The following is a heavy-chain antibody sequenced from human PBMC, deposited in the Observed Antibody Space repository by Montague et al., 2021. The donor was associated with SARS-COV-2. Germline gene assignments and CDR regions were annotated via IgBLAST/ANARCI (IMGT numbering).Heavy chain of an antibody. J-gene: IGHJ4*02. CDR3: ARDRGYCSSTSCYVTLFDY. CDR2: ISSSGSTI. CDR1: GFTLSSYE. V-gene: IGHV3-48*03. Sequence: SLRLSCAASGFTLSSYEMNWVRQAPGKGLEWVSYISSSGSTIYYADSVKGRFTISRDNAKNSLYLQMNSLRAEETAVYYCARDRGYCSSTSCYVTLFDYWGQGTLVTVSS. D-gene: IGHD2-2*01.